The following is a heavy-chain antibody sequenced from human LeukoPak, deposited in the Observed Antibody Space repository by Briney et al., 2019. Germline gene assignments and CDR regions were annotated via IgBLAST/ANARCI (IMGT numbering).Heavy chain of an antibody. CDR3: ARHLMYYYGSGSYYNGYHDAFDI. J-gene: IGHJ3*02. V-gene: IGHV4-59*08. CDR2: IYYSGST. CDR1: GGSISSYY. D-gene: IGHD3-10*01. Sequence: SETLSLTCTVSGGSISSYYWSWIRQPPGKGLECIGYIYYSGSTNYNPSLKSRVTISVDTSKNQFSLKLSSVTAADTAVYYCARHLMYYYGSGSYYNGYHDAFDIWGQGTMVTVSS.